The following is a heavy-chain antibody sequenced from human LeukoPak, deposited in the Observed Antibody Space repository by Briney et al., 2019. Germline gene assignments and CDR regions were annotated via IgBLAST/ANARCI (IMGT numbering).Heavy chain of an antibody. V-gene: IGHV3-30*02. J-gene: IGHJ4*01. CDR3: AKISSSDHPAPP. Sequence: GGSLRLSCAASQFTFSSYGMNWVRQAPGKGLEWVALIQYDGNNKYYADSVKGRFTISSDSSKSTLYLQMNSLRIEDTALYYFAKISSSDHPAPPWGQGTLVTVSS. CDR2: IQYDGNNK. CDR1: QFTFSSYG. D-gene: IGHD1-14*01.